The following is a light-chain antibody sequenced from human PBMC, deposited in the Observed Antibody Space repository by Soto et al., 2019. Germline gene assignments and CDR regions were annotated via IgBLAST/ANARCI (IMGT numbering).Light chain of an antibody. Sequence: DIQLTQSPSFLSASVGDRVTITCRASQGISSYLAWYQQKPGKAHKLLIYAASTLQSGVTSRFSGSGSGTEFTLTISSLQPEDFATYYCQQLNSYPLTFGGGTKVEIK. CDR1: QGISSY. J-gene: IGKJ4*01. V-gene: IGKV1-9*01. CDR2: AAS. CDR3: QQLNSYPLT.